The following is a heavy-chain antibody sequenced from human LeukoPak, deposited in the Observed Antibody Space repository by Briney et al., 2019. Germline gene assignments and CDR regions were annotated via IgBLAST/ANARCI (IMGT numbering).Heavy chain of an antibody. V-gene: IGHV4-59*01. CDR2: IYYSGST. Sequence: SETLSLTCTVSGGSISSYYWSWIRQPPGKGLEWIGYIYYSGSTNYNPSLKSRVTISVDTSKNQFSLKLSSVTAADTAMYYCARVGDTTLDYWGQGTLVTVSS. CDR1: GGSISSYY. J-gene: IGHJ4*02. CDR3: ARVGDTTLDY. D-gene: IGHD2-21*01.